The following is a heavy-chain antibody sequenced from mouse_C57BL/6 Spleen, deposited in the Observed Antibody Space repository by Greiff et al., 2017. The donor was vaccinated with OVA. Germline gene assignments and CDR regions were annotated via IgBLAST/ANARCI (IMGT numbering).Heavy chain of an antibody. D-gene: IGHD4-1*01. V-gene: IGHV1-80*01. CDR1: GYAFSSYW. CDR2: IYPGDGDT. CDR3: ARCQTGTYYFDD. Sequence: QVQLQQSGAELVKPGASVKISCKASGYAFSSYWMNWVKQRPGKGLEWIGQIYPGDGDTNYNGKFKGKATLTADKSSSTAYMQLSSLTSEDSAVYFCARCQTGTYYFDDWGQGTTLTVSS. J-gene: IGHJ2*01.